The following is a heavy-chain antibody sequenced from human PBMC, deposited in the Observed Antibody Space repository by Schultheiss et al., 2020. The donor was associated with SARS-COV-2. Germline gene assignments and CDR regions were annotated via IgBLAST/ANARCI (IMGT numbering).Heavy chain of an antibody. Sequence: GESLKISCAASGFTFSSYAMSWVRQAPGKGLEWVSAISGSGGSTYYADSVKGRFTISRDNSKNTLYLQMNSLRAEDTAVYYCAKDLIGSGSYYGAGGPDAFDIWGQGTMVTVSS. V-gene: IGHV3-23*01. CDR2: ISGSGGST. J-gene: IGHJ3*02. CDR1: GFTFSSYA. CDR3: AKDLIGSGSYYGAGGPDAFDI. D-gene: IGHD3-10*01.